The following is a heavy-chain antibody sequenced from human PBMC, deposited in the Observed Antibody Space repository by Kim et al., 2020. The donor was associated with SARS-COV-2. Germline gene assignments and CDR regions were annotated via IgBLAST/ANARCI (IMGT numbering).Heavy chain of an antibody. V-gene: IGHV3-23*01. Sequence: YADSVKGRFTISRDNSKNTLYLQMNSLRAEDTAVYYCAKEHDYGDYYFDYWGQGTLVTVSS. CDR3: AKEHDYGDYYFDY. J-gene: IGHJ4*02. D-gene: IGHD4-17*01.